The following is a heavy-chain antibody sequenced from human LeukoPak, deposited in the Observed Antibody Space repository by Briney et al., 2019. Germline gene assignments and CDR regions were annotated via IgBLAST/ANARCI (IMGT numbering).Heavy chain of an antibody. D-gene: IGHD4-17*01. Sequence: PGGSLRLSCAASGFTFSSYSMNWVRQAPGKGLEWGSSISSSSSYIYYADSVKGRFTISRDNAKNSLYLQMNSLRAEDTAVYYCARGDYGDYVSVYWGQGTLVTVSS. CDR3: ARGDYGDYVSVY. V-gene: IGHV3-21*01. J-gene: IGHJ4*02. CDR1: GFTFSSYS. CDR2: ISSSSSYI.